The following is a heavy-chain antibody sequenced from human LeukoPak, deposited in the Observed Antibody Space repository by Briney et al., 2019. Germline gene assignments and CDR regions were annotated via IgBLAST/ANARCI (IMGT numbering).Heavy chain of an antibody. CDR3: ARALSGDFWSGYYRDYYYYYMDV. Sequence: SETLTLTCTVSGGSISSGDYYWSWIRQPPGKRPEWIGYSYYSGSTYYNPSLKSRVTISVDTSKNQFSLKLSSVTAADTAVYYCARALSGDFWSGYYRDYYYYYMDVWGKGTTVTVSS. J-gene: IGHJ6*03. CDR2: SYYSGST. D-gene: IGHD3-3*01. CDR1: GGSISSGDYY. V-gene: IGHV4-30-4*08.